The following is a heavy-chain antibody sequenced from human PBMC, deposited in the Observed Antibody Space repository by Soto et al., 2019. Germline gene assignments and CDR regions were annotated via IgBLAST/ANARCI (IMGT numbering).Heavy chain of an antibody. V-gene: IGHV3-74*01. D-gene: IGHD3-10*01. Sequence: LRLSCAASGLTFANYWTHWVRQAPGKGLAWVSRINPDGSRTSYADSVTGRFTISRDNAKNTLYLQMNSLRVEDTAVYYCARETYRSFYFDYWGQGTLVTVSS. CDR3: ARETYRSFYFDY. J-gene: IGHJ4*02. CDR2: INPDGSRT. CDR1: GLTFANYW.